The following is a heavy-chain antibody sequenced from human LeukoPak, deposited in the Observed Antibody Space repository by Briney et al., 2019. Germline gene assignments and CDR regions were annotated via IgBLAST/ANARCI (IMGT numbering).Heavy chain of an antibody. CDR1: GYTFTSYD. D-gene: IGHD2-2*01. J-gene: IGHJ5*02. CDR2: MNPNSGNT. V-gene: IGHV1-8*01. Sequence: ASVKVSCKASGYTFTSYDINWVRQATGQGLEWMGWMNPNSGNTGYAQKFQGRVTMTRNTSISTDYMELSSLRSEDTAVYYCARGRRPIVVVPAATDNWFDPWGQGTLVTVSS. CDR3: ARGRRPIVVVPAATDNWFDP.